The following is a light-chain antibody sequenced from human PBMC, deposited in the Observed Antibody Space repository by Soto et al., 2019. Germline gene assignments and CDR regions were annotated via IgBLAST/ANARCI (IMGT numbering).Light chain of an antibody. V-gene: IGKV1-39*01. J-gene: IGKJ5*01. Sequence: IQMTQSPSSLSASVGDRVTITCRASQSISSYLNWYQQKPGKAPKLLIYAASSLQSGVPSRFSGSGSGTEFTLTISSLQPDDFATYFCKQSYTTPITFGQGTRLEIK. CDR1: QSISSY. CDR3: KQSYTTPIT. CDR2: AAS.